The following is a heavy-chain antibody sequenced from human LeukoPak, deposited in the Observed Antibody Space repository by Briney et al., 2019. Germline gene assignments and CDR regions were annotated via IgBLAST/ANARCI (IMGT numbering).Heavy chain of an antibody. D-gene: IGHD6-13*01. CDR2: LYNTGNT. Sequence: WGSLRLSCAASGFTVNSNYLSWVRQAPGKGLEWVSTLYNTGNTYYANSVKGRFSISRDNSKNTLFLQMNSLRAEDTAVYYCARLTADGRLYFVDWGPGTLVTVSS. CDR1: GFTVNSNY. V-gene: IGHV3-53*01. J-gene: IGHJ4*02. CDR3: ARLTADGRLYFVD.